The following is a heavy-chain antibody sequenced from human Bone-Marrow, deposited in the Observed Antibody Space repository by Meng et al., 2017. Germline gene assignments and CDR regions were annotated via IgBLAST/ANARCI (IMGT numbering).Heavy chain of an antibody. CDR1: GGSFSGYY. J-gene: IGHJ4*02. Sequence: QVQLQQWGEGLLKPSATLSLTCAVYGGSFSGYYWSWIRQPPGKGLEWIGEINHSGSTNYNPSLKSRVTISVDTSKNQFSLKLSSVTAADTAVYYCARDPDYYGSGSWDWGQGTLVTVSS. CDR2: INHSGST. V-gene: IGHV4-34*01. CDR3: ARDPDYYGSGSWD. D-gene: IGHD3-10*01.